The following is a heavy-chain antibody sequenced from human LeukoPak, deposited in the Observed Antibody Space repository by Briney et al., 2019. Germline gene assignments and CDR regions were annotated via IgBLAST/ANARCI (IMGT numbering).Heavy chain of an antibody. V-gene: IGHV4-39*02. CDR2: IYYTGNT. CDR1: GVSISSSYSY. CDR3: ARDRGTWNDDGFDY. Sequence: SETLSLTCTVSGVSISSSYSYWGWIRQPPGMGLEWIGSIYYTGNTYYNASLKSQVSISIDTSKNQFSLKLTSVTAADTAVYYCARDRGTWNDDGFDYWGQGTLVTVSS. D-gene: IGHD1-1*01. J-gene: IGHJ4*02.